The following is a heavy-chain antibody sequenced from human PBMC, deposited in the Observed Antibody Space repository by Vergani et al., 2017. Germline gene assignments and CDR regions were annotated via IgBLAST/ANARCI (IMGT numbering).Heavy chain of an antibody. Sequence: EVQLVQSGAEVKKPGESLKISCKGSGYSFTSYWIGWVRQMPGKGLEWMGIIYPGDSDTRYSPSFQGQATISADKSLSTACLQGSSLKASDTAMYYCARHPLPADWPVDSSGYSYSWFDPWGQGTLVTVSS. D-gene: IGHD3-22*01. V-gene: IGHV5-51*01. CDR3: ARHPLPADWPVDSSGYSYSWFDP. CDR2: IYPGDSDT. CDR1: GYSFTSYW. J-gene: IGHJ5*02.